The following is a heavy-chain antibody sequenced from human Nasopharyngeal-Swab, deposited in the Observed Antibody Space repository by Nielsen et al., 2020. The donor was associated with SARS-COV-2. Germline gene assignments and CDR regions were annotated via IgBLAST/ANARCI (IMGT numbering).Heavy chain of an antibody. V-gene: IGHV4-34*01. CDR2: INHYGST. CDR1: GGSFSGYY. CDR3: ARGPSMIVVVKYFDY. D-gene: IGHD3-22*01. J-gene: IGHJ4*02. Sequence: GSLRLSCAVYGGSFSGYYWSWIRQPPGKGLEWIGEINHYGSTNYNPSLKSRVTISVDTSKNQFSLKLSSVTAADTAVYYCARGPSMIVVVKYFDYWGQGTLVTVSS.